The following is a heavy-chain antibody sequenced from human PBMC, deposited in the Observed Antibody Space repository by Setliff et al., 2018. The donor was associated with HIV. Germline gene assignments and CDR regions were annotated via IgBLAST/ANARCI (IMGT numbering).Heavy chain of an antibody. J-gene: IGHJ4*02. CDR2: IYHSENT. CDR3: ARGSDYIWGNYRFPFDY. CDR1: GDSISSGNHY. V-gene: IGHV4-39*07. Sequence: PSETLSLTCTVSGDSISSGNHYWGWTRQPPGKGLEWIGSIYHSENTFQNPSFTTRVTISVDTSKSQFSLKLSSVTAADTALYYCARGSDYIWGNYRFPFDYWGQGTLVTVSS. D-gene: IGHD3-16*02.